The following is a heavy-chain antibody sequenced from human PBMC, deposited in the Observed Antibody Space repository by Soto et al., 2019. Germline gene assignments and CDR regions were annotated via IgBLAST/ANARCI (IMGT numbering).Heavy chain of an antibody. CDR1: GGSISSYY. CDR3: ARDRGNWFDP. Sequence: QVQLQESGPGLVKPSETLSLTCTVSGGSISSYYGSWILQPPGKGLEWIGYIYCSGSTNYNPSLKSRVTISVDTSKNQFSLKLSSVTAADTAVYYCARDRGNWFDPWGQRTLVTVSS. V-gene: IGHV4-59*01. D-gene: IGHD3-10*01. CDR2: IYCSGST. J-gene: IGHJ5*02.